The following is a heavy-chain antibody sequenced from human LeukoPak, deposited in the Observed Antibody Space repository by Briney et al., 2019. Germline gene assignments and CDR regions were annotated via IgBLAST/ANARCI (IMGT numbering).Heavy chain of an antibody. CDR3: ATLNTPFDY. J-gene: IGHJ4*02. Sequence: PGGSLRLSCAASGFTFSSYAMSWVRQAPGKGLEWVSSISSSGGNTYYAGSVRGRFTISRDNSKNTLYLQMSSLRAEDTAVYFCATLNTPFDYWGQGILVTVSS. CDR1: GFTFSSYA. CDR2: ISSSGGNT. V-gene: IGHV3-23*01. D-gene: IGHD2-15*01.